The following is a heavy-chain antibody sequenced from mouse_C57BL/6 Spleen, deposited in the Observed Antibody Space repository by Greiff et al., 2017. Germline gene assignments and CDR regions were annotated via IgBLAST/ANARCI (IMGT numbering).Heavy chain of an antibody. V-gene: IGHV5-9*01. CDR2: ISGGGGNT. J-gene: IGHJ4*01. CDR3: ASCPFYYTMDY. Sequence: EVQVVESGGGLVKPGGSLKLSCAASGFTFSSYTMSWVRQTPEKRLEWVATISGGGGNTYYPDSVKGRFTISRDNAKNTLYLQMSCLRSEDTALYYCASCPFYYTMDYWGQGTSVTVSS. CDR1: GFTFSSYT.